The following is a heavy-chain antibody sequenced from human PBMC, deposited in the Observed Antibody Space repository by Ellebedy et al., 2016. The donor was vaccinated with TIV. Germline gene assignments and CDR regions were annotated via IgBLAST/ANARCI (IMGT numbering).Heavy chain of an antibody. V-gene: IGHV3-7*03. CDR2: IRQDGSK. Sequence: GKSLKISCAVSGFTFNSYWMSWVRQAPGKGLEWVANIRQDGSKNYVDSVKGRFTISRDNAQNSLYLQMNSLRVEDTAVYYCARDGAYGDYAPGQYGMDVWGQGTTVIVS. J-gene: IGHJ6*02. D-gene: IGHD4-17*01. CDR3: ARDGAYGDYAPGQYGMDV. CDR1: GFTFNSYW.